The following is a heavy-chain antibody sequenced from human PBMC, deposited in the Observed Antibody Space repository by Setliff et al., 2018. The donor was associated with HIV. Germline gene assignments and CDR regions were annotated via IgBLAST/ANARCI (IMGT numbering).Heavy chain of an antibody. CDR2: INSDGSII. Sequence: GGSLRLSCVASGFTFGPFWMHWVRQAPGKGLEWVSYINSDGSIITYGESVKGRFTISRDNSKNMLYLQMNNLRADDTAVYYCAREPCSGGSCYSGYFDYWGPGTLVTVSS. D-gene: IGHD2-15*01. V-gene: IGHV3-74*01. CDR3: AREPCSGGSCYSGYFDY. CDR1: GFTFGPFW. J-gene: IGHJ4*02.